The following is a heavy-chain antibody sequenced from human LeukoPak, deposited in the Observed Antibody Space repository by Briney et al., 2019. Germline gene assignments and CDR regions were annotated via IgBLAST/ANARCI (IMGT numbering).Heavy chain of an antibody. CDR2: INPNSGGT. D-gene: IGHD3-10*01. CDR1: GYTFTGYY. V-gene: IGHV1-2*02. Sequence: GASVKVSCKASGYTFTGYYMHWVRQAPGQGLEWMGWINPNSGGTNYAQKFQGRVTMTRDTSISTAYMELSRLRSDDTAVYYCARYSTMVRGVIINYGMDVWGQGTTVTVSS. J-gene: IGHJ6*02. CDR3: ARYSTMVRGVIINYGMDV.